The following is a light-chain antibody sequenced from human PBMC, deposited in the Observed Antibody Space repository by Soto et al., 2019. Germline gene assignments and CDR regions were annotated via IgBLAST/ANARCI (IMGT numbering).Light chain of an antibody. CDR2: KAS. Sequence: DIQMTQSPSTLSASVGDRVTITCRASQSISTSLAWYQQKPGKAPTVLIYKASSLESGVPSRFSGSGSGTEFTLTISSLQPDDFASYYCQNCDSYWTFGQGTKVEIK. V-gene: IGKV1-5*03. CDR3: QNCDSYWT. CDR1: QSISTS. J-gene: IGKJ1*01.